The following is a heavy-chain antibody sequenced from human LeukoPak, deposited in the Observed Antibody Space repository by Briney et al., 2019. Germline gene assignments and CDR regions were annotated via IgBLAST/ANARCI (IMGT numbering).Heavy chain of an antibody. J-gene: IGHJ5*02. CDR1: GFTFSSYG. D-gene: IGHD3-10*01. Sequence: GGSLRLSCAASGFTFSSYGMSWVRQAPGKGLEWVSNISGSGSGGSTYYADSVKGRFTISRDNSKNTLYLQMNSLRAEDTAVYYCAKESHRVTMVRGLYTAWFDPWGQGTLVTVSS. CDR2: ISGSGSGGST. V-gene: IGHV3-23*01. CDR3: AKESHRVTMVRGLYTAWFDP.